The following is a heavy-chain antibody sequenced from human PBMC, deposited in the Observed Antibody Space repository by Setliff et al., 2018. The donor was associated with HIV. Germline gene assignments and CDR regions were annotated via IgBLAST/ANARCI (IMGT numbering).Heavy chain of an antibody. CDR2: IYSSGST. D-gene: IGHD4-17*01. Sequence: LSLTCTVSGGSMTGHYWSWIRQSPGKGLEWIGSIYSSGSTNYNPSVKSRVTISIDTSKKQFALRLTSVTAADTALYFCARDIATVATPDRADWGQGTLVTAPQ. CDR1: GGSMTGHY. J-gene: IGHJ4*02. CDR3: ARDIATVATPDRAD. V-gene: IGHV4-59*11.